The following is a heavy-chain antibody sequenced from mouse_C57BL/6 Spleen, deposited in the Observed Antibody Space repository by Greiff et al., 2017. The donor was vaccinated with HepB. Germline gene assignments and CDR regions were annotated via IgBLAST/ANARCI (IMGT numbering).Heavy chain of an antibody. V-gene: IGHV2-3*01. CDR1: GFSLTSYG. D-gene: IGHD2-1*01. J-gene: IGHJ3*01. Sequence: VQLQESGPGLVAPSQSLSITCTVSGFSLTSYGVSWVRQPPGKGLEWLGVIWGDGSTNYHSALISRLSISKDNSKSQVFLKLNSLQTDDTATYYCAKEEDRSTMVPFAYWGQGTLVTVSA. CDR3: AKEEDRSTMVPFAY. CDR2: IWGDGST.